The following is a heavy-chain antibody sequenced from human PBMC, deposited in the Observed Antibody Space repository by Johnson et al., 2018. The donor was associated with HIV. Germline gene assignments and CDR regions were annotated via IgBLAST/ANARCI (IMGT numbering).Heavy chain of an antibody. J-gene: IGHJ3*02. Sequence: VQLVESGGGVVRPGGSLRLSCAASGFTFDDYGMSWVRQAPGKGLEWVSGINWNGGSTGYAASVKGRYTISRDNAKNSLYLQMNSLRAEDTDLYYCAREGQEPPVQKDAFDIWGQGTLVTVSS. CDR2: INWNGGST. CDR3: AREGQEPPVQKDAFDI. D-gene: IGHD1-14*01. V-gene: IGHV3-20*04. CDR1: GFTFDDYG.